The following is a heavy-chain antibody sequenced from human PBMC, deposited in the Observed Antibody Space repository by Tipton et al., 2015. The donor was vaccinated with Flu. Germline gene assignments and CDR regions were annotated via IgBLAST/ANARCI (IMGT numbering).Heavy chain of an antibody. Sequence: GLVKPSETLSLTCTVSGGSINSYYWSWIRQPAGKGLEWIGRIYSSGSTNYHPSLKSRVTMSVDTSKNQFSLRLTSVTAADTAVYYCARGSGSGTYVVFDYWGQGTLVTVS. J-gene: IGHJ4*02. CDR3: ARGSGSGTYVVFDY. D-gene: IGHD3-10*01. CDR2: IYSSGST. V-gene: IGHV4-4*07. CDR1: GGSINSYY.